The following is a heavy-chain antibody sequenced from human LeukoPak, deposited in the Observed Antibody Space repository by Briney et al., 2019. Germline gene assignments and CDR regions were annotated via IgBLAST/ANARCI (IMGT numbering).Heavy chain of an antibody. CDR3: ARSQRLRFLEWLKSGHYYYYMDV. Sequence: ASVKVSCKASGYTFTSYAMNWVRQAPGQGLEWMGWINTNTGNPTYAQGFTGRFVFSLDTSVSTAYLQISSLKAEDTAVYYCARSQRLRFLEWLKSGHYYYYMDVWGKGTTVTVSS. CDR2: INTNTGNP. D-gene: IGHD3-3*01. J-gene: IGHJ6*03. CDR1: GYTFTSYA. V-gene: IGHV7-4-1*02.